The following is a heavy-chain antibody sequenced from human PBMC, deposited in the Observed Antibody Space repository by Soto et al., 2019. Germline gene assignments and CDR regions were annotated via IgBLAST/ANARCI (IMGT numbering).Heavy chain of an antibody. Sequence: QVQLVESGGGLVKPGGSLRLSCAASGFTFSDYYMSWIRQAPGRGLEWISYIDGSSSYTNYADSVRGRFTISRDNAKNSLYLQINSLTPEDTAVYYCARRSPSFDLWGRGTLVSVSS. V-gene: IGHV3-11*06. CDR2: IDGSSSYT. CDR3: ARRSPSFDL. CDR1: GFTFSDYY. J-gene: IGHJ2*01.